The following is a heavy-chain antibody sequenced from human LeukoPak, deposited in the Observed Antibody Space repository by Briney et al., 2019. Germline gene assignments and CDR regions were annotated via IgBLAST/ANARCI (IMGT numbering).Heavy chain of an antibody. D-gene: IGHD3-16*01. CDR2: ISSSGSTI. CDR1: GFTFSSYE. J-gene: IGHJ4*02. Sequence: SGGSLRLSCAASGFTFSSYEMNWVRQAPGKGLEWVSYISSSGSTIYYADSVKGRFTISRDNAKNSLYLQMNSLRAEDTAVYYCARGGGGYTTYYFDYWGQGTLVTVSS. CDR3: ARGGGGYTTYYFDY. V-gene: IGHV3-48*03.